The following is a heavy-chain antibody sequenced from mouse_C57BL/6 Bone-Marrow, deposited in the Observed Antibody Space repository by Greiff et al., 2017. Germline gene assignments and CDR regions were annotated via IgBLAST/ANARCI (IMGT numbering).Heavy chain of an antibody. CDR3: ARWVTWFAY. CDR1: GYSFTGYY. CDR2: INPSTGGT. V-gene: IGHV1-42*01. Sequence: VQLQQSGPELVKPGASVKISCKASGYSFTGYYMNWVKQSPEKSLEWIGEINPSTGGTTYNQKFKAKATLTVDKSSSTAYMQLKSLTSEDSAVYYCARWVTWFAYWGQGTLVTVSA. J-gene: IGHJ3*01. D-gene: IGHD2-1*01.